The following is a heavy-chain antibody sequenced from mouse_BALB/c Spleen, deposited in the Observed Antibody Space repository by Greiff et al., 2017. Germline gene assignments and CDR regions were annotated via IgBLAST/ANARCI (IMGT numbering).Heavy chain of an antibody. Sequence: VKVVESGPGLVAPSQSLSITCTVSGFSLTSYGVHWVRQPPGKGLEWLGVIWAGGSTNYNSALMSRLSISKDNSKSQVFLKMNSLQTDDTAMYYCARVDYGSFMDYWGQGTSVTVSS. D-gene: IGHD2-4*01. V-gene: IGHV2-9*02. CDR2: IWAGGST. CDR1: GFSLTSYG. CDR3: ARVDYGSFMDY. J-gene: IGHJ4*01.